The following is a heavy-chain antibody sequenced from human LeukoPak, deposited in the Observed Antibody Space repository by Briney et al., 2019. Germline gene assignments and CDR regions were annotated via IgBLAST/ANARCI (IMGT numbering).Heavy chain of an antibody. CDR3: XXXXXXXXXGXXFXI. CDR1: GFTXSXYS. V-gene: IGHV3-74*01. CDR2: INSDGSST. J-gene: IGHJ3*02. Sequence: XXXSGFTXSXYSMNWVRQAPGKGLEWVSRINSDGSSTSYADSVKGGFTISRDNAKNTLYVQMNSLRAEDTAVYYXXXXXXXXXXGXXFXIWGQGTMVIVSS.